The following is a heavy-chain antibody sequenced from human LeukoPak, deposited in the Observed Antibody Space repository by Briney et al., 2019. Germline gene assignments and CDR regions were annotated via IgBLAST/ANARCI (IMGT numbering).Heavy chain of an antibody. V-gene: IGHV1-69*13. Sequence: GASVKVSCKASGGTFSSYAISWVRQAPGQGLEWMGGIIPIFGTANYAQKFQGRVTITADESTSTAYMELSSLRSEDTAVYYCARGGGARVGVRGVFPMDVWGQGTTVTVSS. CDR2: IIPIFGTA. D-gene: IGHD3-10*01. J-gene: IGHJ6*02. CDR3: ARGGGARVGVRGVFPMDV. CDR1: GGTFSSYA.